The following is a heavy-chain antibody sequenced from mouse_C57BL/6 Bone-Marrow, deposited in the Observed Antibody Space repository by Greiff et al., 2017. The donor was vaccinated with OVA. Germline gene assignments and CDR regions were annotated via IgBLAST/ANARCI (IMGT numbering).Heavy chain of an antibody. V-gene: IGHV1-81*01. CDR2: IYPRSGNT. D-gene: IGHD1-1*01. CDR1: GYTFTSYG. Sequence: QVQLQQSGAELARPGASVKLSCKASGYTFTSYGISWVKQRTGQGLEWIGEIYPRSGNTYYNEKFKGKATLTADKSSSTAYMELRSLTSEDAAVYFCARHGRGRGFDYWGQGTTLTVSS. J-gene: IGHJ2*01. CDR3: ARHGRGRGFDY.